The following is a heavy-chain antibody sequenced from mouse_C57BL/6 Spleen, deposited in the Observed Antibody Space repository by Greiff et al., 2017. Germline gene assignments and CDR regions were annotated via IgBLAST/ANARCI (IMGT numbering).Heavy chain of an antibody. D-gene: IGHD2-4*01. Sequence: QVQLQQPGAELVKPGASVKLSCKASGYTFTSYWMHWVKQRPGRGLEWIGRIDPTRGGTKYNEKFKSKATLTVDKPSSTAYMQLSSLTSEDSAVYYGARSDDYDMDYAMDYWGQGTSVTVSS. J-gene: IGHJ4*01. CDR1: GYTFTSYW. CDR2: IDPTRGGT. CDR3: ARSDDYDMDYAMDY. V-gene: IGHV1-72*01.